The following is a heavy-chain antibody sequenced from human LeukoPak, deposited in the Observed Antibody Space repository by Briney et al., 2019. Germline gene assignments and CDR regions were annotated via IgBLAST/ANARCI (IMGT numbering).Heavy chain of an antibody. J-gene: IGHJ4*02. V-gene: IGHV1-46*01. Sequence: ASVKLSCKASGYTFTRYYMHWVRQAPGQGLEWMGMIDPSGGDTTYAQKLQGRVTMTGDTSTSTVYMELSSLRSEDTAVYYCARENGGEDYWGQGTLVTVSS. CDR2: IDPSGGDT. CDR1: GYTFTRYY. CDR3: ARENGGEDY. D-gene: IGHD2-21*01.